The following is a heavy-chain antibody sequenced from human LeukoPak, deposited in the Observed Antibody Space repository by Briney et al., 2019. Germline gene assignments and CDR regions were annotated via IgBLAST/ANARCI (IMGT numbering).Heavy chain of an antibody. CDR2: IRGSGGST. Sequence: EGSLRLSCAASGFTFSIYAMSWVRQAPGKGLEWVSAIRGSGGSTYYAHSVKGRVTISRDNSKNTLYLQMNSLRAEDTAVYYCAKDQMGLRFLEWLSPFDYWGQGTLVTVSS. V-gene: IGHV3-23*01. CDR1: GFTFSIYA. D-gene: IGHD3-3*01. J-gene: IGHJ4*02. CDR3: AKDQMGLRFLEWLSPFDY.